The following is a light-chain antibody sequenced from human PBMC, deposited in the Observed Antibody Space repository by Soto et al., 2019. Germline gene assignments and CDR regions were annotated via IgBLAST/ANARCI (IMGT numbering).Light chain of an antibody. CDR3: QQYGASLGT. Sequence: EIVLTQSPATLSLSPGERATLSCRASQTISSSYLGWYQQKRGQAPRLLIYGASSRATGIPDRFSGSGSGTDFTLTISRLEPEDFAVYYCQQYGASLGTFGHGTKLEI. CDR1: QTISSSY. CDR2: GAS. J-gene: IGKJ2*01. V-gene: IGKV3-20*01.